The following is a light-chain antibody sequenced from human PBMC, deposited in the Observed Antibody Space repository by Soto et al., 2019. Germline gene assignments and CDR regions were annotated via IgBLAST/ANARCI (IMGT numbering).Light chain of an antibody. CDR3: HQYGTSLWT. V-gene: IGKV3-20*01. J-gene: IGKJ1*01. Sequence: EIVLTQSPGTLSLSPGERATLSCRASQSVSGSYLAWYQQKPGQAPSLLMYGASNRATGIPDRFSGSGSGTVFTLTISRLEPEDFAVYHCHQYGTSLWTFGQGTKVDIK. CDR1: QSVSGSY. CDR2: GAS.